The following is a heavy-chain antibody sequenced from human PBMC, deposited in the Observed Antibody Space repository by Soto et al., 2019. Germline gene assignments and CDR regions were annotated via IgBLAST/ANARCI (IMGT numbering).Heavy chain of an antibody. V-gene: IGHV1-2*02. CDR2: INPNTGDT. J-gene: IGHJ6*02. CDR3: ARENVVVAWGYYYGMDV. CDR1: GYTLTDYY. Sequence: ASVKVSCKASGYTLTDYYIHWVRQAPGQGLEWMGWINPNTGDTNCAQKFQGRVTMTRDTSTSTAYMELSRLRSDDTAVYFCARENVVVAWGYYYGMDVWGQGTTVTVSS. D-gene: IGHD2-15*01.